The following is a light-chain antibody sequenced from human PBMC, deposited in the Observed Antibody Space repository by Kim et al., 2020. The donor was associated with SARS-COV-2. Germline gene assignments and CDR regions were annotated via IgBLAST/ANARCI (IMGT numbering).Light chain of an antibody. V-gene: IGLV2-23*02. CDR3: CSFVISNTWV. CDR1: GSDIGIYSL. J-gene: IGLJ3*02. Sequence: QSALTQPASVSGSPGQSITISCTGTGSDIGIYSLVSWYQQHPGRAPKLVIYEVSKRPSGVSNRFSGSKSGNSASLTISGLQAEDEADYYCCSFVISNTWVFGGGTKVTVL. CDR2: EVS.